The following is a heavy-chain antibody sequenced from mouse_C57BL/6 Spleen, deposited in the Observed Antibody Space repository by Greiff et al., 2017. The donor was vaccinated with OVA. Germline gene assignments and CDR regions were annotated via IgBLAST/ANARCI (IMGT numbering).Heavy chain of an antibody. CDR2: ISDGGSYT. Sequence: EVKLMESGGGLVKPGGSLKLSCAASGFTFSSYAMSWVRQTPEQRLEWVATISDGGSYTYYPDNVKGRFTISRDNAKNNLYLQMSHLKSEDTAMYYCARDRGGVTAFDDWGQGTTLTVSS. J-gene: IGHJ2*01. D-gene: IGHD2-5*01. V-gene: IGHV5-4*01. CDR3: ARDRGGVTAFDD. CDR1: GFTFSSYA.